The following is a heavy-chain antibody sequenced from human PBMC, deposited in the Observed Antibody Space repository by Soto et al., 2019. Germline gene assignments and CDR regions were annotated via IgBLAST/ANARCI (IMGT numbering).Heavy chain of an antibody. V-gene: IGHV1-69*01. J-gene: IGHJ3*02. CDR1: GGTFSSYA. CDR3: ARAYYRRAARQRDPRHDAFDI. D-gene: IGHD6-6*01. Sequence: QVQLVQSAAEVKKPGSSVKVSCKASGGTFSSYAISWVRQAPGQGLEWMGGIIPIFGTANYAQKFQGRVTITADESTSTAYLELISLRSNDTAVYYCARAYYRRAARQRDPRHDAFDIWGQGTMVTVSS. CDR2: IIPIFGTA.